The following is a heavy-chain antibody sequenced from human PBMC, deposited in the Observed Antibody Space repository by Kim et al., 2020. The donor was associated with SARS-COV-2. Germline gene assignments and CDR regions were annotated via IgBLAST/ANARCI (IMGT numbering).Heavy chain of an antibody. D-gene: IGHD5-12*01. Sequence: ADSVTGRFTISIDNSKNTLYLQMNSLRAEDTAVYYCARDLSGYGDDAFDIWGQGTMVTVSS. V-gene: IGHV3-30*01. CDR3: ARDLSGYGDDAFDI. J-gene: IGHJ3*02.